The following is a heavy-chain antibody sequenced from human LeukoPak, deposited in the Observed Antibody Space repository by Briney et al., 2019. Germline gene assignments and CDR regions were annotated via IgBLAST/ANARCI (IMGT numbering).Heavy chain of an antibody. Sequence: GGSLRLSCAASGFTFSDHYLDWVRQAPGKGLEWVGRSRSKTNRYTTQYAASVKGRFTISRDDSKNSLYLQMNSLKTEDTAVYYCARDAYCSTTSCKEYFDLWGRGTLVTVSS. CDR2: SRSKTNRYTT. CDR3: ARDAYCSTTSCKEYFDL. D-gene: IGHD2-2*01. CDR1: GFTFSDHY. V-gene: IGHV3-72*01. J-gene: IGHJ2*01.